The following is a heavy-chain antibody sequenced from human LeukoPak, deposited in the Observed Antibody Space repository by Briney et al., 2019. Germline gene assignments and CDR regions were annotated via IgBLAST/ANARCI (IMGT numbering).Heavy chain of an antibody. CDR1: GFIFSSAE. CDR2: ISSSGSTM. Sequence: KSGGSLRLSCAASGFIFSSAELNWVRQAPGKGLEWVSYISSSGSTMYYADSVKGRFRISRDNAKNSLYLQMNSLRVEDTAVYYCARDDGYYNVLNGYPIDYWGQGTLVTVSS. V-gene: IGHV3-48*03. D-gene: IGHD3-9*01. J-gene: IGHJ4*02. CDR3: ARDDGYYNVLNGYPIDY.